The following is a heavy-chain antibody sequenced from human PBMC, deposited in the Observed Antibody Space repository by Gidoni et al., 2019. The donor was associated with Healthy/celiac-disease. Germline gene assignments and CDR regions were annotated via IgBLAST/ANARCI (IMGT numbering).Heavy chain of an antibody. CDR3: ARDRRLDSSGFSLFFDY. CDR2: SSSIRSTI. CDR1: GFTFIRYS. Sequence: VHLLDSGGNLVRNSGSLGLCCDAAGFTFIRYSMNCVRQAPGKGLEWVSYSSSIRSTIYYADSVKGRFTISSYNAKNELYLQRNSLRAEDTAVYYCARDRRLDSSGFSLFFDYWGQGTLVTVSS. V-gene: IGHV3-48*01. D-gene: IGHD3-22*01. J-gene: IGHJ4*02.